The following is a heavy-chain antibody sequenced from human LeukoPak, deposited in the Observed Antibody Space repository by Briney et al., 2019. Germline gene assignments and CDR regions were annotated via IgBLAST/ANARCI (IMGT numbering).Heavy chain of an antibody. V-gene: IGHV3-7*01. CDR2: IKQDGSEK. CDR3: ARVGAAYYYYYMDV. D-gene: IGHD4-17*01. Sequence: GGSLRLSCAACGFTFSSYWMSWVRQAPGKGLEWVANIKQDGSEKYYVGSVKGRCTISRDNAKNSLYLQMNSLRTEDTAVYYCARVGAAYYYYYMDVWGKGTTVTVSS. J-gene: IGHJ6*03. CDR1: GFTFSSYW.